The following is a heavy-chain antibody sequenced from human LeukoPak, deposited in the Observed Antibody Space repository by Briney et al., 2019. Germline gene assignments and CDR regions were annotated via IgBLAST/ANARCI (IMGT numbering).Heavy chain of an antibody. CDR2: IYYSGST. CDR1: GGSISSYY. Sequence: SETLSLTCTVSGGSISSYYWSWIRQPPGKGLEWIGYIYYSGSTNYNPFLKSRVTISVDTSKNQFSLKLSSVTAADTAVYYCARHRWYSTDAFDIWGQGTMVTVSS. CDR3: ARHRWYSTDAFDI. D-gene: IGHD1-14*01. J-gene: IGHJ3*02. V-gene: IGHV4-59*08.